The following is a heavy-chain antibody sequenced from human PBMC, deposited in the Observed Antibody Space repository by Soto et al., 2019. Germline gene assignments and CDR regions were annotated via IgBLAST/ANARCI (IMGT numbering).Heavy chain of an antibody. CDR3: ARGRYGDY. CDR2: ISAHNGNT. CDR1: GYTFTSYG. D-gene: IGHD1-1*01. J-gene: IGHJ4*02. Sequence: QVHLVQSGAEVKKPGASVKVSCKGSGYTFTSYGITWVRQAPGQGLEWMGWISAHNGNTDCAQKLQGRGTVTRYTSTSTAYMELRSLRSDDTAVYYCARGRYGDYWGQGALFTVSS. V-gene: IGHV1-18*01.